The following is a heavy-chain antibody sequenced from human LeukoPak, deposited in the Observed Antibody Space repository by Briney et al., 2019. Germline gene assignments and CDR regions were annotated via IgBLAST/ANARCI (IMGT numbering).Heavy chain of an antibody. J-gene: IGHJ2*01. CDR2: IKEDGSDI. V-gene: IGHV3-7*01. CDR3: ARDTYRFFDL. Sequence: PGGSLRLSCAASGFTFSSYWMGWVRQAPGKGLEWVADIKEDGSDIYSVDSVKGRFTISRDNAKNSLYLQMNSLRAEDTAVYYCARDTYRFFDLWGRGTLVTVSS. CDR1: GFTFSSYW.